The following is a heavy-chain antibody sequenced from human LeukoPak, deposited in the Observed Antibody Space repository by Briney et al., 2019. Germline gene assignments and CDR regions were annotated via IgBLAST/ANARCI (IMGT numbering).Heavy chain of an antibody. V-gene: IGHV3-7*05. CDR2: IKQDGSEE. D-gene: IGHD6-6*01. J-gene: IGHJ6*02. CDR1: GFTFSNYW. CDR3: ARDPYSSTWSYGMDV. Sequence: GGSLRLSCAASGFTFSNYWMSWVRQAPGKGLEWVTNIKQDGSEEVYVDSVKGRFTISRDNAKNSLFLQMNTLRAEDTAVYYCARDPYSSTWSYGMDVWGQGTTVTVSS.